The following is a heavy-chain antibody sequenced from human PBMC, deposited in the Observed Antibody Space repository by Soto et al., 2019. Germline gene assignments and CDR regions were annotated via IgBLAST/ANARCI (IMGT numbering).Heavy chain of an antibody. D-gene: IGHD3-10*01. Sequence: GGSLGLSCAASGFTFSDYALNWVRQAPGKGLEWISSISSSSSYIYYADSVKGRFTISRDNAKNSLYLQMNSLRAEDTAVYYCAREIPDSSGSYYPWGQGTLVTVSS. J-gene: IGHJ5*02. CDR1: GFTFSDYA. CDR2: ISSSSSYI. CDR3: AREIPDSSGSYYP. V-gene: IGHV3-21*01.